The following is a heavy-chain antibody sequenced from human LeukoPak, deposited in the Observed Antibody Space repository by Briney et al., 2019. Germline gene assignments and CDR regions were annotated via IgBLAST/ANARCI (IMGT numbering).Heavy chain of an antibody. CDR2: ISGSGGSA. V-gene: IGHV3-23*01. D-gene: IGHD5-18*01. CDR3: AKDQQLWSYNWFDP. CDR1: GFTFSSYA. Sequence: PGGSLRLSCAASGFTFSSYAMSWVRQAPGKGLEWVSAISGSGGSAYYADSVKGRFTISRDNPKNTLYLQMNSLRAEDTAVYYCAKDQQLWSYNWFDPWGQGTLVTVSS. J-gene: IGHJ5*02.